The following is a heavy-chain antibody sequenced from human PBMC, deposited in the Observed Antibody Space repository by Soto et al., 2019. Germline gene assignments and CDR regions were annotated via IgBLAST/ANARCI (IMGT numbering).Heavy chain of an antibody. CDR3: ASGRPPPPFDY. V-gene: IGHV4-39*01. CDR1: GGSIRSSSYD. CDR2: IYYSCRT. J-gene: IGHJ4*02. D-gene: IGHD6-6*01. Sequence: AETLAPTWSVFGGSIRSSSYDWGWIRKPPGKGLECIGSIYYSCRTYSIPSLNSRVTISVDTSKNQFSLKLSSVTAAVTAVYYCASGRPPPPFDYWGQGTLVTVSS.